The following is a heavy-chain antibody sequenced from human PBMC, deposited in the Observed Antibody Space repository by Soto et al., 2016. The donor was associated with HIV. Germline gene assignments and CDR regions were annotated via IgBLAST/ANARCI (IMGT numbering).Heavy chain of an antibody. CDR2: INSDGSRI. Sequence: EVQLVESGGGLVRPGGSLRLSCVASGFTFSKYWMHWVRQAPGKGLVWVSRINSDGSRISYADSVKGRFTISRDNAKNTLYLQMNSLRAEDTAVYYCARGGEYYDILTGYWGQGTLVTVSS. CDR3: ARGGEYYDILTGY. V-gene: IGHV3-74*01. D-gene: IGHD3-9*01. CDR1: GFTFSKYW. J-gene: IGHJ4*02.